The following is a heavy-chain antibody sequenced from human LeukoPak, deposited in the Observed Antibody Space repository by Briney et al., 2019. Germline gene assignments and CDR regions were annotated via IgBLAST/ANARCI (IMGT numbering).Heavy chain of an antibody. D-gene: IGHD1-14*01. CDR1: GFTFSTYG. V-gene: IGHV3-7*04. J-gene: IGHJ4*02. Sequence: GGSLRLSCVASGFTFSTYGMHWVRLAPGKGLEWVASIHPDGSGKYYVDSVKGRFTISRDNAKNSLYLQMNSLRGEDTAMYYCARDLGWYNLDYWGQVTLVTVSS. CDR3: ARDLGWYNLDY. CDR2: IHPDGSGK.